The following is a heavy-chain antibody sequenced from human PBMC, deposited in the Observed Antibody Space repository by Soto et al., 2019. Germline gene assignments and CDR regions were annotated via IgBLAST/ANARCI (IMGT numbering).Heavy chain of an antibody. CDR1: GFMVSRYA. D-gene: IGHD1-26*01. CDR2: ISSDGNDQ. J-gene: IGHJ6*02. V-gene: IGHV3-30*09. CDR3: ARPTETIVYFQFYGLDV. Sequence: PXGSLRLSCTASGFMVSRYAMHWVGQAPGKGLEWVAAISSDGNDQYYVDSVKGRFDISRDNSKNTVFLQMSSLRPEDTAVYYCARPTETIVYFQFYGLDVWGQGTTVTVSS.